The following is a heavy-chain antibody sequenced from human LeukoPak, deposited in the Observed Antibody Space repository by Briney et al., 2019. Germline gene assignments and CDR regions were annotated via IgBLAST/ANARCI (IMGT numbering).Heavy chain of an antibody. D-gene: IGHD2-15*01. CDR1: GGTFSSYA. CDR3: ATPRVGYCSGGSCYWFDP. V-gene: IGHV1-69*13. Sequence: ASVKVSCKASGGTFSSYAISWVRQAPEQGLEWMGGIIPIFGTANYAQKFQGRVTITADESTSTAYMELSSLRSEDTAVYYCATPRVGYCSGGSCYWFDPWGQGTLVTVSS. CDR2: IIPIFGTA. J-gene: IGHJ5*02.